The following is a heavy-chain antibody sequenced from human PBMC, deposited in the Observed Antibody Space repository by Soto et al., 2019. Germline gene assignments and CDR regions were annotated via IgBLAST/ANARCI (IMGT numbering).Heavy chain of an antibody. CDR3: AGRIAVAGTLAY. CDR1: GLTFSSYA. D-gene: IGHD6-19*01. J-gene: IGHJ4*02. CDR2: ISGSGGST. Sequence: GGSLRLSCAASGLTFSSYAMSWVRQAPGKGLEWVSAISGSGGSTFYADSVKGRFTISRDNSKNTLFLQMNSLRAEDTAVYYCAGRIAVAGTLAYWGQGTLVTVSS. V-gene: IGHV3-23*01.